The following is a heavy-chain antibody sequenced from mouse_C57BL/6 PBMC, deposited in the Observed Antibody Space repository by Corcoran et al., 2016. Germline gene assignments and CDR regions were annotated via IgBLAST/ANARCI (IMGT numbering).Heavy chain of an antibody. CDR1: GYSFTSYY. V-gene: IGHV1-66*01. CDR2: IYPGSGNT. J-gene: IGHJ3*01. Sequence: QVQLQQSGPELVKPGASVKISCKASGYSFTSYYIHWVKQRPGQGLEWIGWIYPGSGNTKYNEKFKGKATLTADTSSSTAYMQLSSLTSEDSAVYYCARSDYYGSSSWFAYWGQGTLVTVS. D-gene: IGHD1-1*01. CDR3: ARSDYYGSSSWFAY.